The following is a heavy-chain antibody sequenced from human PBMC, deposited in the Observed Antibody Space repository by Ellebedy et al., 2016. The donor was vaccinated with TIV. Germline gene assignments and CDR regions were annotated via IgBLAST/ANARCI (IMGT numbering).Heavy chain of an antibody. CDR2: ISNRGTTI. CDR1: GFTFSDYY. Sequence: GGSLRLSCAASGFTFSDYYMSWIRLAPGKGLEWLSYISNRGTTIYYADSVKGRFTISRDNAKNSLYLQRNSLRADDTAIYYCATSGYSSSWLFRGMDVWGQGTTVTVSS. D-gene: IGHD6-13*01. J-gene: IGHJ6*02. CDR3: ATSGYSSSWLFRGMDV. V-gene: IGHV3-11*01.